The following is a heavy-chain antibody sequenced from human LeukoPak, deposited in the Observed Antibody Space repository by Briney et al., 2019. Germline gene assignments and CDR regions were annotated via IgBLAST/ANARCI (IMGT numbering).Heavy chain of an antibody. CDR3: ARDSVSRGFDY. CDR2: IYHSGST. Sequence: ASETLSLTCAVSGGSISSSNWWSWVRQPPGKGLEWIGEIYHSGSTNYNPSLKSRVTISVDKSKNQFSLKLSSVTAADTAMYFCARDSVSRGFDYWGQGTLVTVSS. CDR1: GGSISSSNW. V-gene: IGHV4-4*02. J-gene: IGHJ4*02. D-gene: IGHD3-10*01.